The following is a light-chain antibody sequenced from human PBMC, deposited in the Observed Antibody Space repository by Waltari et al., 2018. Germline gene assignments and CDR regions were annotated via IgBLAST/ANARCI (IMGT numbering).Light chain of an antibody. CDR1: QSVGRT. CDR3: QHYVRLPAT. J-gene: IGKJ1*01. Sequence: SCRASQSVGRTLAWYQQKPGQAPRLLIYGASSRATDSPDRFSGSGSGTDFSLTINRLEPEDFAVYFCQHYVRLPATFGQGTKVEIK. V-gene: IGKV3-20*01. CDR2: GAS.